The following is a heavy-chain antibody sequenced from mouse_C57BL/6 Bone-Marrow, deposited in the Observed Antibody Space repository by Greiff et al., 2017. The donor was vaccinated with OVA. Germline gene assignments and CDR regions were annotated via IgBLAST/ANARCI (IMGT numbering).Heavy chain of an antibody. V-gene: IGHV3-6*01. CDR2: ISYDGSN. Sequence: EVKLVESGPGLVKPSQSLSLTCSVTGYSITSGYYWNWIRQFPGNKLEWMGYISYDGSNNYNPSLKNRISITRDTSKNQFFLKLNSVTTEDTATYYCARGYGSSYNWGQGTTLTVSS. J-gene: IGHJ2*01. CDR3: ARGYGSSYN. D-gene: IGHD1-1*01. CDR1: GYSITSGYY.